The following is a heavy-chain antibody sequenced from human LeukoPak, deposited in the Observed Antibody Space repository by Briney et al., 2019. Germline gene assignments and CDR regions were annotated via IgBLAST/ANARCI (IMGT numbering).Heavy chain of an antibody. J-gene: IGHJ4*02. V-gene: IGHV4-59*01. Sequence: PSETLSLTCTVSGGSISSYYWNWIRQPPGKGLEWIGYIYYSGSTNYNPSLKSRVTISVDTSKNQFSLRLSSVTAADTAVYYCARVPSRQSGWYDYWGQGTLVTVSS. CDR2: IYYSGST. CDR3: ARVPSRQSGWYDY. D-gene: IGHD6-19*01. CDR1: GGSISSYY.